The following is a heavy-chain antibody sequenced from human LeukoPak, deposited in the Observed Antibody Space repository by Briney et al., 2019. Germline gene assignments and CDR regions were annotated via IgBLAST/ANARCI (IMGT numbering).Heavy chain of an antibody. J-gene: IGHJ4*02. CDR1: GFTFSTSA. CDR3: VSDLSAGF. CDR2: ISNDGSSK. V-gene: IGHV3-30*01. Sequence: PGGSLRLSCAASGFTFSTSAMHWVRQAPGKGLEWVAVISNDGSSKYYADSAKGRFTISRDDSKNTLYLQMNSLRAEETAGYYCVSDLSAGFWGQGTLVTVSS.